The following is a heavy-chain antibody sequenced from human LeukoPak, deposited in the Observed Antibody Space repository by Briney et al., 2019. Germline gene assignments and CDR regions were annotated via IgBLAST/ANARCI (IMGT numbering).Heavy chain of an antibody. J-gene: IGHJ6*03. CDR1: GGSISSYY. CDR2: INYSGST. D-gene: IGHD3-22*01. V-gene: IGHV4-59*01. Sequence: SETLSLTCTVSGGSISSYYWSWIRQPPGKGLEWIGYINYSGSTNYNPSLKSRVTISVDTSKNQFSLKLSSVTAADTAVYYCATQWVYDGPYYMDVWGKGTTVTVSS. CDR3: ATQWVYDGPYYMDV.